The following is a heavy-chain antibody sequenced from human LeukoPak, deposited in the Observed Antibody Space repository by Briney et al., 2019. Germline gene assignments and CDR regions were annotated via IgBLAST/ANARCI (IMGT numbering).Heavy chain of an antibody. Sequence: GGSLRLSCEGSGFTFNGYAFSWVRQAPGKGLEWVAVTGGSDDNTHYADSVKGRFTISRDNSEKMLFLQMNSLRPDDSALYYCTKDLMTGFSSGWYFAYWGQGTLVTVSS. J-gene: IGHJ4*02. CDR2: TGGSDDNT. V-gene: IGHV3-23*01. CDR3: TKDLMTGFSSGWYFAY. CDR1: GFTFNGYA. D-gene: IGHD6-19*01.